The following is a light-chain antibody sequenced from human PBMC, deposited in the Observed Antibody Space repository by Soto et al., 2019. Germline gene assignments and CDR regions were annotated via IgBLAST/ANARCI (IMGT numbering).Light chain of an antibody. Sequence: QSVLTQPRSVSGSPGQTVTISRTETSGDVGGYNYVSWYQQHPGKAPKLMIYDVSKRPSGVPDRFSGSKSGNTASLIISGLQAEDEADYYCCSYAGSYTFVFGTGTKVIIL. CDR2: DVS. V-gene: IGLV2-11*01. J-gene: IGLJ1*01. CDR3: CSYAGSYTFV. CDR1: SGDVGGYNY.